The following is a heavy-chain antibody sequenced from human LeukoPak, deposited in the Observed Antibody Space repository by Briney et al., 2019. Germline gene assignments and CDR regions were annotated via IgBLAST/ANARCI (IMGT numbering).Heavy chain of an antibody. CDR1: GYTFTSYD. Sequence: WASVKVSCKASGYTFTSYDINWVRQATGQGLEWMGWMNPNSGNTGYAQKFQGRVTMTRNTSISTAYMELSSLRSEDTAVYYCTRVKRGYSYGPDAFDIWGQGTMVTVSS. V-gene: IGHV1-8*01. D-gene: IGHD5-18*01. CDR3: TRVKRGYSYGPDAFDI. CDR2: MNPNSGNT. J-gene: IGHJ3*02.